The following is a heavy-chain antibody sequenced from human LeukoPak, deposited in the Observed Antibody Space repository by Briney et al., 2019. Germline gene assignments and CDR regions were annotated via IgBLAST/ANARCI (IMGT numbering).Heavy chain of an antibody. CDR2: ISYDGSNK. Sequence: GGSLRLSCAASGFTFSSYGMHWVRQAPGKGLEWVAVISYDGSNKYYADSVKGRFTISRDNSKNTLYLQMNSLRVEDTAVYYCARGCGGDCYSQLDHWGQGTLVTVSS. CDR1: GFTFSSYG. D-gene: IGHD2-21*02. V-gene: IGHV3-30*03. CDR3: ARGCGGDCYSQLDH. J-gene: IGHJ4*02.